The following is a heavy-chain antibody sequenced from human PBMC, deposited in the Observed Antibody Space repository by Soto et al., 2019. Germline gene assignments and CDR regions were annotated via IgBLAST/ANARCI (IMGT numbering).Heavy chain of an antibody. J-gene: IGHJ4*02. D-gene: IGHD4-17*01. Sequence: QVQLVQSGAEVKKPGASVKVSCKASGYTFTSYGISWVRQAPGQGLEWMGWISAYNGNTNYAQKLQGRVTMTTDTSTSTAYMELRSLRSDDTAVYYCARKAMTTKKPPGQGVVDYWGQGTLVTVSS. V-gene: IGHV1-18*01. CDR1: GYTFTSYG. CDR3: ARKAMTTKKPPGQGVVDY. CDR2: ISAYNGNT.